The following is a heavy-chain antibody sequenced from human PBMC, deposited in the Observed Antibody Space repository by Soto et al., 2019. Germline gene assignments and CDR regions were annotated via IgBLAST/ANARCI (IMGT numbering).Heavy chain of an antibody. CDR3: AKGRSMEGPEGY. CDR1: GFIFDSYA. CDR2: VNSNGAST. J-gene: IGHJ4*02. D-gene: IGHD2-2*01. Sequence: EVQLLESGGGLVQPGGSLRLSCAASGFIFDSYAMSWVRQAPGKGLEWVSFVNSNGASTYYIDSVKGRFTISRDNSKNTVYLQMNSLRDEDTAVYYCAKGRSMEGPEGYWGQGTLVTVSS. V-gene: IGHV3-23*01.